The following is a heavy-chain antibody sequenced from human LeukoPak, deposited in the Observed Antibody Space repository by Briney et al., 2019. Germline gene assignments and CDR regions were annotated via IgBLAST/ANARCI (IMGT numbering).Heavy chain of an antibody. D-gene: IGHD6-19*01. CDR1: GFTFDDYA. CDR2: ISWNSGSI. Sequence: GRSLRLSCAASGFTFDDYAMHWVRQASGKGLEWVSGISWNSGSIGYADSVKGRFTISRDNAKNSLYLQMNSLRAEDTALYYCAKGSNPGIAVAGPLGYWGQGTLVTVSS. J-gene: IGHJ4*02. CDR3: AKGSNPGIAVAGPLGY. V-gene: IGHV3-9*01.